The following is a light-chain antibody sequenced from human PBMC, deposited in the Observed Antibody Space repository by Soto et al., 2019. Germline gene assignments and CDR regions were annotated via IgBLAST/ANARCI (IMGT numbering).Light chain of an antibody. CDR3: CSYAGSYTWV. J-gene: IGLJ3*02. CDR2: AVN. Sequence: QSALTQPRSVSGSPGQSVTISCTGTSSDVGDYNYVSWYQQHTGKAPKLLIYAVNMRPSGVPDRFSGSKSGNTASLTISGLQAEYEADYSCCSYAGSYTWVFGGGTKLTVL. V-gene: IGLV2-11*01. CDR1: SSDVGDYNY.